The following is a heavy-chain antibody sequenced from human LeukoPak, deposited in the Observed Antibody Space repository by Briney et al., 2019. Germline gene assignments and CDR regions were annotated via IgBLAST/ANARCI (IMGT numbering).Heavy chain of an antibody. V-gene: IGHV4-34*01. CDR3: ARGRPYYYGSGSPTLNWFDP. Sequence: SETLSLTCAVYGGSFSGYYWSWIRQPPGKGLEWIGEINHSGSTNYNPPLKSRVTISVDTSKNQFSLKLSSVTAADTAVYYCARGRPYYYGSGSPTLNWFDPWGQGTLVTVSS. J-gene: IGHJ5*02. CDR1: GGSFSGYY. D-gene: IGHD3-10*01. CDR2: INHSGST.